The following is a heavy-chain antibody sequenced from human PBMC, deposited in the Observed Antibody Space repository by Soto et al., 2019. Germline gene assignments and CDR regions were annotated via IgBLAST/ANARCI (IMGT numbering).Heavy chain of an antibody. CDR1: GGPFRSYA. CDR3: ATALQSISSGYLYYYYGMDV. Sequence: QVQLVQSGAEVKKPGSSVKVSCKASGGPFRSYAISWVRQAPGQGLEWMGGIIPIFGTAHYAQKFQGRVTITADESTSTAYMELSSLRSEDTAVYYCATALQSISSGYLYYYYGMDVWAQGTTVTVSS. CDR2: IIPIFGTA. J-gene: IGHJ6*02. V-gene: IGHV1-69*01. D-gene: IGHD3-22*01.